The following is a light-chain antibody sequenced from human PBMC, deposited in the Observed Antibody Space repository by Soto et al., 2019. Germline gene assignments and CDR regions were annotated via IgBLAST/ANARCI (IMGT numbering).Light chain of an antibody. CDR3: QKYDTYPTT. J-gene: IGKJ1*01. V-gene: IGKV1-5*03. CDR2: KAS. Sequence: DIQMTQSPSTLSASVGDRVTIACRASQSISDWLAWYQQKPGQAPKFLIYKASNLESGVPSRFSGSGSGTEFTLTISSLQPDDFATYDYQKYDTYPTTFGQGTKVEIK. CDR1: QSISDW.